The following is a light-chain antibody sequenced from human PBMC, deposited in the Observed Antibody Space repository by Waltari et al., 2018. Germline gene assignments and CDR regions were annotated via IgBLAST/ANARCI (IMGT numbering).Light chain of an antibody. V-gene: IGKV5-2*01. CDR1: QDIDDE. J-gene: IGKJ2*01. CDR3: LEHDNFPTHT. Sequence: EMTLTLSPALMSVLPRDKVNISCRASQDIDDEMNWYQQKPGEGAIFIIQEATSLVPGIPPRFSGGGYGTDFTLTINNIQSEDVASYFCLEHDNFPTHTFGQGTKLEIK. CDR2: EAT.